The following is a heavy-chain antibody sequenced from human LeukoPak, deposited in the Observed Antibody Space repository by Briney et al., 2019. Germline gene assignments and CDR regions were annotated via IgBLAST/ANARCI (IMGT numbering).Heavy chain of an antibody. CDR1: GGSFSGYY. V-gene: IGHV4-34*01. CDR3: ARGTALYGYNSCGNLPFDY. Sequence: SETLSLTSAVYGGSFSGYYWSWIRQPPGKGLEWIGEINHSGSTNYNPSLKSRVTISVDTSKNQFSLKLSSVTAADTAVYYCARGTALYGYNSCGNLPFDYWGQGTLVTVSS. CDR2: INHSGST. J-gene: IGHJ4*02. D-gene: IGHD5-24*01.